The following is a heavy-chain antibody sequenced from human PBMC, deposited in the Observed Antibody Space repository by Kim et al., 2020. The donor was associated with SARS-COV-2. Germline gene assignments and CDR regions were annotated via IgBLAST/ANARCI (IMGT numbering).Heavy chain of an antibody. CDR2: IKNKTSGGTT. Sequence: GGSLRLSCAASGFTFSNAWMNWVRQAPGKGLEWVGLIKNKTSGGTTDYAAPLKGRFTISRDDSKSTLYLEMNSLKVDDTAVYYCCTQGGSRWGQGTLVTVSS. J-gene: IGHJ4*02. V-gene: IGHV3-15*05. D-gene: IGHD1-26*01. CDR1: GFTFSNAW. CDR3: CTQGGSR.